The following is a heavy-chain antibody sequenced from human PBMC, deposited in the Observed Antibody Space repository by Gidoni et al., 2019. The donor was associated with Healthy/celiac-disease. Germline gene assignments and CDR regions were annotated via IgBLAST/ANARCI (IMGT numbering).Heavy chain of an antibody. D-gene: IGHD3-3*01. CDR1: GGSISSSSYY. CDR3: ARSMTIFGNWFDP. V-gene: IGHV4-39*01. J-gene: IGHJ5*02. CDR2: SYYSGST. Sequence: QLQLQESGPGLVKPSETLSLTCTVSGGSISSSSYYWGWIRQPPGKGLEWIGSSYYSGSTYYNPSLKSRVTISGDTSKNQFSLKLSSVTAADTAVYYCARSMTIFGNWFDPWGQGTLVTVSS.